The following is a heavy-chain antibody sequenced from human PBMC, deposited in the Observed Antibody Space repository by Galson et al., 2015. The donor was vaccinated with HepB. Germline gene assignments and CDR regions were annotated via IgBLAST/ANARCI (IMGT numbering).Heavy chain of an antibody. CDR3: ARAGYSMGKSFDY. CDR1: GLTFSLYA. J-gene: IGHJ4*02. D-gene: IGHD5-12*01. CDR2: MSYDGTKK. V-gene: IGHV3-30-3*01. Sequence: SLRLSCAASGLTFSLYAMHWVRQAPGKGLEWVALMSYDGTKKYYADSVKGRFTISRDNAKNALYLQMKSLRADDTAVYYCARAGYSMGKSFDYWGRGTLVAVSS.